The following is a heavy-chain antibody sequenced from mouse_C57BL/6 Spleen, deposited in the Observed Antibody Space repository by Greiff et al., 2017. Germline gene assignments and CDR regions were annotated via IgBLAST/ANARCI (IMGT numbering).Heavy chain of an antibody. J-gene: IGHJ2*01. CDR1: GYTFTDYE. Sequence: QVQLQQSGAELVRPGASVTLSCKASGYTFTDYEMHWVKQTPVHGLEWIGAIDPETGGTAYNQKFKGKAILTAEKSSSTAYMELRSLTSEDSAVYYWTTLYYYGSSQGYWGQGTTLTVSS. D-gene: IGHD1-1*01. CDR2: IDPETGGT. V-gene: IGHV1-15*01. CDR3: TTLYYYGSSQGY.